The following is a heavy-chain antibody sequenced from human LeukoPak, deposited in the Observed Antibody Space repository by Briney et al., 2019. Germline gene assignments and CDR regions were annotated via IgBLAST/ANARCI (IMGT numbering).Heavy chain of an antibody. Sequence: GGSLRLSCVASGYIFSSYGMHWVRQAPGKGLEWVAVIRYDGSNKYYADSVKGRSTISRDNTKNTLYLQMNSLRVEDTAVYYCARASINGDELGAFDIWGQGTMVTVSS. D-gene: IGHD4-17*01. V-gene: IGHV3-33*01. CDR1: GYIFSSYG. J-gene: IGHJ3*02. CDR3: ARASINGDELGAFDI. CDR2: IRYDGSNK.